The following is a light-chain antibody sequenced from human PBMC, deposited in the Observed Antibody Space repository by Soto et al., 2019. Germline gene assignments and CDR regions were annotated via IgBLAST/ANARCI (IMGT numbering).Light chain of an antibody. Sequence: DVQLTQSPSTLSASVGDRVTITCRASQSVSSWLAWYQAKPGKAPNLLIYKASTLESGVPSRFSGSGSGTEFTLTISSLQPDDFATYYCQQYRSYSWTFGQGTQVEI. CDR1: QSVSSW. J-gene: IGKJ1*01. CDR2: KAS. V-gene: IGKV1-5*03. CDR3: QQYRSYSWT.